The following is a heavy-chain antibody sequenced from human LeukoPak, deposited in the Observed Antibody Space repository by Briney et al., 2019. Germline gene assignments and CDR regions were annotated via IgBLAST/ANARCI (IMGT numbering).Heavy chain of an antibody. J-gene: IGHJ3*02. Sequence: PGESLKISCKGSGYSFTSYWIGWVRQMPGKGLEWMGIIYPGDSDTRYSPSFQGQVTISADKSISTAYLQWSSLKASDTAMYYCASTTGGPYCSSTSCYDGYAFDIWGQGTMVTVSS. CDR1: GYSFTSYW. V-gene: IGHV5-51*01. CDR3: ASTTGGPYCSSTSCYDGYAFDI. CDR2: IYPGDSDT. D-gene: IGHD2-2*01.